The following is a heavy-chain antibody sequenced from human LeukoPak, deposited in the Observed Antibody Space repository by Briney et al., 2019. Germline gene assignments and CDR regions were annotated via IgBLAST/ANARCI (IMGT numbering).Heavy chain of an antibody. V-gene: IGHV3-30-3*01. CDR2: ISYDGSNK. Sequence: GGSLRLSCAASGFTFSSHAMHWVRQAPGKGLEWVAVISYDGSNKYYADSVKGRFTISRDNSKNTLYLQMNSLRAEDTAVYYCARGGDIVVVPAAIGWFDPWGQGTLVTVSS. CDR1: GFTFSSHA. D-gene: IGHD2-2*01. J-gene: IGHJ5*02. CDR3: ARGGDIVVVPAAIGWFDP.